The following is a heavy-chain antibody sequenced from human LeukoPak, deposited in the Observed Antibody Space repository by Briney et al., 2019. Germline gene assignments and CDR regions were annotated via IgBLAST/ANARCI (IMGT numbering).Heavy chain of an antibody. D-gene: IGHD1-26*01. V-gene: IGHV3-30-3*01. J-gene: IGHJ4*02. Sequence: GGSLRLSCAASGFTFSSYAMHWVRQAPGKGLEWVAVISYDGSNKYYADSVKGRFTISRDNSKNTLYLQMNSLRAEDTAVYYCARGPSPGGSYYFDYWGQGTLVTVSS. CDR3: ARGPSPGGSYYFDY. CDR2: ISYDGSNK. CDR1: GFTFSSYA.